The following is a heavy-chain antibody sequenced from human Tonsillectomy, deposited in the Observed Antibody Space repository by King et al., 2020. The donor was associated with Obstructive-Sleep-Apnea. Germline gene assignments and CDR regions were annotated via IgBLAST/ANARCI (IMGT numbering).Heavy chain of an antibody. CDR2: IYQSGSSSGSS. D-gene: IGHD4-23*01. J-gene: IGHJ4*02. V-gene: IGHV4-4*07. CDR3: ARQGDGGNFEDY. Sequence: QLQESGPGLVKPSETLSLIFTVAGGFISGYDLIWIRQSAGKGMELMARIYQSGSSSGSSSPNPPLKSRVTMSADMSKNQFSLELTSMTAADTAVYYCARQGDGGNFEDYWGQGTLVTVSS. CDR1: GGFISGYD.